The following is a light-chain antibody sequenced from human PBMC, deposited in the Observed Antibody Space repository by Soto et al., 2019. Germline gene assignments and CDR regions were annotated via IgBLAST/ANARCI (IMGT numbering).Light chain of an antibody. CDR2: EVS. V-gene: IGLV2-14*01. Sequence: QSVLTQPASVSGSPGQSITISCTGTSSDVGGYNYVSWYQQHPGKAPKLMIYEVSNRPSGVSNRFSGSKSGNTASLTISGLQAEDEADYYCSSYTSSSTQRVFGTGTKGTVL. CDR3: SSYTSSSTQRV. J-gene: IGLJ1*01. CDR1: SSDVGGYNY.